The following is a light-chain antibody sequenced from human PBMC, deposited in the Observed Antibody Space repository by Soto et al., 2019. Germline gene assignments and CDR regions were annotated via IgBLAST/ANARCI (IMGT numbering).Light chain of an antibody. J-gene: IGLJ2*01. CDR2: RDS. V-gene: IGLV3-1*01. Sequence: SYELTQPPPVSVSPGQTATITCSGNNLEDKYVCWYQQKPGQSPVMVIHRDSERPSGIPERFSGSNSGDTATLTISETQAVDEADYYCQAWHNNPRVVFGGGTKLTVL. CDR1: NLEDKY. CDR3: QAWHNNPRVV.